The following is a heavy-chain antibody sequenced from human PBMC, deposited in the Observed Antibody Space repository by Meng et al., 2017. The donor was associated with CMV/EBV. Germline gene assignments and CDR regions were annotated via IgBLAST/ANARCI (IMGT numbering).Heavy chain of an antibody. D-gene: IGHD3-3*01. J-gene: IGHJ6*02. Sequence: GESLKISCAASGFTFSSYCMHWVRQAPGKGLEWVAVIWYDGSNKYYADSVKGRFTISRDNSKNTLYLQMNSLRAEDTAVYYCAKDVRDFWSGYQYNYYGMDVWGQGTTVTVSS. CDR3: AKDVRDFWSGYQYNYYGMDV. CDR1: GFTFSSYC. V-gene: IGHV3-33*06. CDR2: IWYDGSNK.